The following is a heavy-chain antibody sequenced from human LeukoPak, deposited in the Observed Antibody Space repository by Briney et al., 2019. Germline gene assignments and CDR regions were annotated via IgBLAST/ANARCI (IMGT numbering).Heavy chain of an antibody. CDR3: ARDLPELPDAFDI. D-gene: IGHD1-26*01. Sequence: PGGSLGLSCAASGFTFSSYSMNWVRQAPGKGLEWVSSISSSSSYIYYADSVRGRFTISRDNAKNSLYLQMNSLRAEDTAVYYCARDLPELPDAFDIWGQGTMVTVSS. J-gene: IGHJ3*02. V-gene: IGHV3-21*01. CDR1: GFTFSSYS. CDR2: ISSSSSYI.